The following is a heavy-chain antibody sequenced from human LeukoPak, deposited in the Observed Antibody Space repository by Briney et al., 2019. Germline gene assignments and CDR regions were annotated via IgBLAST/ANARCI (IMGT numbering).Heavy chain of an antibody. Sequence: GASVKVSCKASGGTFSSYTISWVRQAPGQGLEWMGRIIPILGIANYAQKFQGRVTITADKSASTAYMEPSSLRSEDTAVYYCARVESQWLLSRGGWFDPWGQGTLVTVSS. D-gene: IGHD6-19*01. CDR1: GGTFSSYT. CDR3: ARVESQWLLSRGGWFDP. CDR2: IIPILGIA. J-gene: IGHJ5*02. V-gene: IGHV1-69*02.